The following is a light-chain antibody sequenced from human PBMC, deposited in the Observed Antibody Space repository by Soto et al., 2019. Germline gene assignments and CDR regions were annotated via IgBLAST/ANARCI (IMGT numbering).Light chain of an antibody. CDR2: EGS. Sequence: QYALTQPASVSGSPGQSITISCTGTSSDVGSYNLVSWYQQHPGKAHKLMNYEGSKRPSGVSNRFSGSKSGNTASLTISWLQAEDEADYYCCSYAGSSTVVFGGGTKLTVL. V-gene: IGLV2-23*01. CDR3: CSYAGSSTVV. J-gene: IGLJ2*01. CDR1: SSDVGSYNL.